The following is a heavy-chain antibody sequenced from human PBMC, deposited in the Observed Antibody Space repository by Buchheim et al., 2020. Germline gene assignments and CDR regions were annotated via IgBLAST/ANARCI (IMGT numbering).Heavy chain of an antibody. CDR2: IYYSGST. Sequence: QVQLQESGPGLVKPSETLSLTCTVSGGSISSYYWSWIRQPPGKGLEWIGYIYYSGSTNYNPSLKSRVTISVDTSKNQFSLKLSSVTAADTAVYYCARDKEEYSSSSGVGYWGQGTL. J-gene: IGHJ4*02. CDR1: GGSISSYY. D-gene: IGHD6-6*01. CDR3: ARDKEEYSSSSGVGY. V-gene: IGHV4-59*01.